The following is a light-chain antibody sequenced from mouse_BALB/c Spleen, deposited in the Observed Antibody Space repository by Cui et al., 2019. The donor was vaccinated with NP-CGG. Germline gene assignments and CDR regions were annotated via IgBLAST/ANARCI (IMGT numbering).Light chain of an antibody. V-gene: IGLV1*01. J-gene: IGLJ1*01. Sequence: QAVVTQESALTTSPGETVTLTCRSNTGAVTTNNYANWVQEKPDHLFTGLIGGTNNRPPGVPARFSGSLIGDKAALTITGAQTEDKAIYFCALWYSNHWVFGGGTKLTVL. CDR2: GTN. CDR3: ALWYSNHWV. CDR1: TGAVTTNNY.